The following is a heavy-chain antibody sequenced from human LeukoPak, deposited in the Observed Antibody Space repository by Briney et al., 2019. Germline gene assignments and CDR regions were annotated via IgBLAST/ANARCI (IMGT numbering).Heavy chain of an antibody. Sequence: SETLSLTCAVYGGSFSGYYWSWIRQPPGKGLEWIGYIYYSGSTNYNPSLKSRVTISLDMSKNQFSLKLSSVTAADTAVFYCARLDGGNFGLYGMDVWGQGTTVTVPS. CDR3: ARLDGGNFGLYGMDV. CDR2: IYYSGST. J-gene: IGHJ6*02. CDR1: GGSFSGYY. V-gene: IGHV4-59*08. D-gene: IGHD4-23*01.